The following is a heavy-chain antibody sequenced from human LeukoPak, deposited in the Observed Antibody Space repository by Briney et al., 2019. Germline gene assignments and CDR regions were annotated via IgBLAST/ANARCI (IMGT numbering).Heavy chain of an antibody. CDR3: AKETSSGNFVTIDC. CDR2: ITGDGGGT. V-gene: IGHV3-23*01. CDR1: GLTFGDYV. Sequence: GGSLRLSCAASGLTFGDYVMSWVRQTPEKGLEWMSAITGDGGGTNHADSVKGRFTIFRDNSKNTLYLQMNSLRAEDTAVYYCAKETSSGNFVTIDCWGQGALVTVSS. J-gene: IGHJ4*02. D-gene: IGHD1-26*01.